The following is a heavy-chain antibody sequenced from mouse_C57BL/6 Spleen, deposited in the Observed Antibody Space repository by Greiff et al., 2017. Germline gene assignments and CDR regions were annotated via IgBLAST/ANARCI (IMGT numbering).Heavy chain of an antibody. Sequence: VQLQQSGAELVRPGSSVKLSCKASGYPFPSSWMHWVKQRPIQGLDWIGNITPLDGETNYNQKFKDKATLNVDKTSSTAYMQLSRLTSEDSAVYYCARVTSYAMDYWGQGTSVTVSS. CDR3: ARVTSYAMDY. V-gene: IGHV1-52*01. D-gene: IGHD2-12*01. CDR2: ITPLDGET. J-gene: IGHJ4*01. CDR1: GYPFPSSW.